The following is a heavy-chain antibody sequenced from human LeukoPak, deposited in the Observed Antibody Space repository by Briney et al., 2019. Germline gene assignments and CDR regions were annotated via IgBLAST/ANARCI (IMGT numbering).Heavy chain of an antibody. V-gene: IGHV3-74*01. CDR1: GLTFSDYW. CDR3: AKDSNYYGSGSYI. J-gene: IGHJ4*02. Sequence: GGSLRLSCAVSGLTFSDYWMHWVRQAPGKGLVWVSRISNDGTSTSYADSVKGRFTISRDNAKNTLYLQMNSLRGEDTAVYYCAKDSNYYGSGSYIWGQGTLVTVSS. D-gene: IGHD3-10*01. CDR2: ISNDGTST.